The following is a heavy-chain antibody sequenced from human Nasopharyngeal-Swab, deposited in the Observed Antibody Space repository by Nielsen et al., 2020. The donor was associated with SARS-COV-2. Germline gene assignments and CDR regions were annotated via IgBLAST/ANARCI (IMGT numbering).Heavy chain of an antibody. J-gene: IGHJ3*02. CDR3: ARAGGRYYDSGGYYYLASAFDI. Sequence: GGSLRLSCAASGFTFSSYAMHRVRQAPGKGLEWVAVISYDGSNKYYADSVKGRFTISRDNSKNTLYLQMNSLRAEDTAVYYCARAGGRYYDSGGYYYLASAFDIWGQGTMVTVSS. D-gene: IGHD3-22*01. CDR2: ISYDGSNK. V-gene: IGHV3-30-3*01. CDR1: GFTFSSYA.